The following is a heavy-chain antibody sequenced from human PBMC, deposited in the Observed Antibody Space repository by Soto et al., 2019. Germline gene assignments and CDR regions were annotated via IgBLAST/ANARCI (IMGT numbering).Heavy chain of an antibody. CDR1: GFTFSRYW. D-gene: IGHD6-19*01. CDR2: INSDGSST. V-gene: IGHV3-74*01. J-gene: IGHJ4*02. CDR3: ARNWARAVAGTR. Sequence: GGSLGLSCAASGFTFSRYWIHWVRQGQGKGLVWVSRINSDGSSTSYADSVKGRFTISRDNAKNTQYLQMNSLRAEDTAVYYCARNWARAVAGTRWGQGTLVTVSS.